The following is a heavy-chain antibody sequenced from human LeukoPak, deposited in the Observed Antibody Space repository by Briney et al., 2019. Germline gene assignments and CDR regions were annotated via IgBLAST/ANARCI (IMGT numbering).Heavy chain of an antibody. CDR3: ARGRWVWFGESLVDY. CDR1: GFTFGSYA. V-gene: IGHV3-30*04. CDR2: ISYDGSNK. Sequence: GGSLRLSCAAPGFTFGSYAMHWVRQAPGKGLEWVAVISYDGSNKYYADSVKGRFTISRDNSKNTLYLQMNSLRAEDTAVCYCARGRWVWFGESLVDYWGQGTLVTVSS. J-gene: IGHJ4*02. D-gene: IGHD3-10*01.